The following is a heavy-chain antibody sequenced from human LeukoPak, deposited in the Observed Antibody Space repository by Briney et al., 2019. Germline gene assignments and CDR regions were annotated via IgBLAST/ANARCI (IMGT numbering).Heavy chain of an antibody. Sequence: ASVKVSCKASGYTFTSYGISWVRQAPGQGLEWMGWISAYNGNTNYAQKLQGRVTMTTDTSTSTAYMELSRLRSDDTAVYYCASPEPNYYDSSGYYFWGQGTLVTVSS. J-gene: IGHJ4*02. CDR3: ASPEPNYYDSSGYYF. CDR1: GYTFTSYG. D-gene: IGHD3-22*01. V-gene: IGHV1-18*01. CDR2: ISAYNGNT.